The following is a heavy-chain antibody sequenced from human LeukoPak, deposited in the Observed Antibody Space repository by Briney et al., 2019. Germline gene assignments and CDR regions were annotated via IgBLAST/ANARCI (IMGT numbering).Heavy chain of an antibody. V-gene: IGHV4-38-2*01. CDR3: ARVGNYMDV. CDR1: GYSISSGYY. J-gene: IGHJ6*03. CDR2: IYYDGST. Sequence: SETLSLTCAVSGYSISSGYYLGWIRQPPGKGLEWIGSIYYDGSTYYNPPLKSRVTISVDTSKNQFSLKLSSVTAADTAVYYCARVGNYMDVWGKGTTVTVSS.